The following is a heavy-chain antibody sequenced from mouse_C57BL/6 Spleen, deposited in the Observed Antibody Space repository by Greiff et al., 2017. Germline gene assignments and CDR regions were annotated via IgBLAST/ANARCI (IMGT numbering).Heavy chain of an antibody. CDR3: ARGLYSNGYFDY. V-gene: IGHV3-1*01. J-gene: IGHJ2*01. D-gene: IGHD2-5*01. CDR1: GYTITSGYD. Sequence: EVKLVESGPGMVKPSQSLSLSCTVTGYTITSGYDWYWIRHLPGNKLEWMGYISYTGSTNYNPPLKSQISITHDTSKNHYFLKLNAVTAEDTAAYCCARGLYSNGYFDYWGQGTTLTVSS. CDR2: ISYTGST.